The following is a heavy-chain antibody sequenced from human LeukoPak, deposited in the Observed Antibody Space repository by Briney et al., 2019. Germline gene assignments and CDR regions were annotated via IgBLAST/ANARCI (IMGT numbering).Heavy chain of an antibody. V-gene: IGHV3-74*03. J-gene: IGHJ4*02. CDR3: ARDRTLRYCGGGSCHSLEY. D-gene: IGHD2-15*01. CDR2: ISHDATIT. CDR1: GFTFSSYV. Sequence: GGSLRLSCAASGFTFSSYVMHWVRQAPGKGLIWVSRISHDATITTYADSVKGRFTISRDNAKNTLYLQMNSLRAEDTAVYYCARDRTLRYCGGGSCHSLEYWGQGTLVTVSS.